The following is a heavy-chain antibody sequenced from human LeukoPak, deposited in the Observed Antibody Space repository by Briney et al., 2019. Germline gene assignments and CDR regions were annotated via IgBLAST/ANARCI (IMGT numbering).Heavy chain of an antibody. D-gene: IGHD2-15*01. J-gene: IGHJ4*02. V-gene: IGHV3-23*01. Sequence: EAGGSLRLSCAASGFTFSSYAMSWVRQAPGKGLEWVSAISGSGGSTYYTDSVQGRFTISRDNSKNTLYLHINILRAEDTAVYYCANGHCSGGSCYSGYFDFWGQGTLVTVSS. CDR3: ANGHCSGGSCYSGYFDF. CDR2: ISGSGGST. CDR1: GFTFSSYA.